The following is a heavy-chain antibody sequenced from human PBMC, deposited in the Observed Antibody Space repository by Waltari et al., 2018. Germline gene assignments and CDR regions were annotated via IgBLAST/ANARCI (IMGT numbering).Heavy chain of an antibody. Sequence: QVTLQQSGPGLLKPSETLSLTCTVSGASFTTDYWSWIRQPPGKGLEWIGYISVSGGTNYNPPLQSRVTMSADTSENQISLTLTSVTAADTAVYYCARSWSAHYYYYIDVWGKGTTVTVSS. CDR1: GASFTTDY. CDR2: ISVSGGT. D-gene: IGHD1-26*01. J-gene: IGHJ6*03. V-gene: IGHV4-4*09. CDR3: ARSWSAHYYYYIDV.